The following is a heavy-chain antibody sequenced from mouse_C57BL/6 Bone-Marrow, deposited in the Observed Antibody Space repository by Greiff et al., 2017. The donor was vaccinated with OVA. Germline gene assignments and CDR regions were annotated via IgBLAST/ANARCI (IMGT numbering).Heavy chain of an antibody. J-gene: IGHJ3*01. V-gene: IGHV1-61*01. D-gene: IGHD3-2*02. CDR1: GYTFTSYW. CDR3: ARWTAQATWAY. Sequence: QVQLQQPGAELVRPGSSVKLSCKASGYTFTSYWMDWVKQRPGQGLEWIGNIYPSDSETHYNQKFKDKATLTVDKSSSTAYMQLSSLTSEDSAVYYCARWTAQATWAYWGQGTLVTVSA. CDR2: IYPSDSET.